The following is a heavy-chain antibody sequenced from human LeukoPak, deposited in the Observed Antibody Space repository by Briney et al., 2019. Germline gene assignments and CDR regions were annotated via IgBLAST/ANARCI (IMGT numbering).Heavy chain of an antibody. CDR2: FDPEDGET. Sequence: ASVKVSCKVSGYTLTELSMHWVRQAPGKGLEWMGGFDPEDGETIYAQKFQGRVTMTEDTSTDTAYMELSSLRSEDTVVYYCATVLALSGSKTLGLFDYWGQGTLVTVSS. V-gene: IGHV1-24*01. CDR3: ATVLALSGSKTLGLFDY. J-gene: IGHJ4*02. D-gene: IGHD1-26*01. CDR1: GYTLTELS.